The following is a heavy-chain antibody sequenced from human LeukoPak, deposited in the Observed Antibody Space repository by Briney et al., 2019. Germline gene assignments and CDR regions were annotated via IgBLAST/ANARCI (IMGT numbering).Heavy chain of an antibody. Sequence: GESLKISCKGSGYSFTSHWIGRGRQMPGKGLEWMGIILPGDSDTRYSPSFQGQVTISVDKSISTAYRQWSSLRASDTAIYYCARQNYDSMTGPNWFDPWGQGTLVTVSS. D-gene: IGHD3-9*01. J-gene: IGHJ5*02. V-gene: IGHV5-51*01. CDR1: GYSFTSHW. CDR3: ARQNYDSMTGPNWFDP. CDR2: ILPGDSDT.